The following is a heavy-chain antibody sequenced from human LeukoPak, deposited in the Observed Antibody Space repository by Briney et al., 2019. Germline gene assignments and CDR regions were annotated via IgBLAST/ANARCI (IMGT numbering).Heavy chain of an antibody. CDR1: GFTFSSYA. V-gene: IGHV3-23*01. D-gene: IGHD3-22*01. CDR3: ARTNDYYDSSGYEYYFDY. J-gene: IGHJ4*02. CDR2: ISGSGGST. Sequence: HSGGSLRLSCAASGFTFSSYAMSWVRQAPGKGLEWVSAISGSGGSTYYADSVKGRFTISRDNSKNTLYLQMNSLRAEDTAVYYCARTNDYYDSSGYEYYFDYWGQGTLVTVSS.